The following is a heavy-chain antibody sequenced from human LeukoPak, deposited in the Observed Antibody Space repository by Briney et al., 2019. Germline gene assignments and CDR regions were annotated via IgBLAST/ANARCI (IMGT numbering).Heavy chain of an antibody. CDR2: INQGATHI. D-gene: IGHD6-19*01. J-gene: IGHJ4*02. V-gene: IGHV3-21*01. CDR1: GFTFSTSA. Sequence: AGGSLRLSCAASGFTFSTSAMNWVRQAPGKGLEWVSSINQGATHIYYADSVRGRFTISRDNAKNSLYLQMNSLRAEDTAVYYCASSIAVAGTGYFDYWGQGTLVTVSS. CDR3: ASSIAVAGTGYFDY.